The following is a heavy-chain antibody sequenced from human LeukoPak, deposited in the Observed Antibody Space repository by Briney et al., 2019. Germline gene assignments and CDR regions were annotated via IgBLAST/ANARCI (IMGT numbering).Heavy chain of an antibody. CDR1: GGSFSGYY. Sequence: SETLSLTCAVYGGSFSGYYWSWIRQPPGKGLEWIGEINHSGSTNYNPSLKSRVTISVDTSKNQFSLRLSSVTAADTAVYYCARDISSSWYHYMDVWGKGTTVTVSS. J-gene: IGHJ6*03. CDR3: ARDISSSWYHYMDV. CDR2: INHSGST. D-gene: IGHD6-13*01. V-gene: IGHV4-34*01.